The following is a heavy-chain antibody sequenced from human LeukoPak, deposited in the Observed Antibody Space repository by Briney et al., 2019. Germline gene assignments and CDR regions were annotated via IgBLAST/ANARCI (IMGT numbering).Heavy chain of an antibody. D-gene: IGHD3-3*01. CDR3: ARHGSGYYRFEY. J-gene: IGHJ4*02. V-gene: IGHV4-34*01. CDR1: GGSFSGYY. Sequence: SETLSLTCAVYGGSFSGYYWSWIRQPPGKGLEWIGEINQSGSTNYNPSLKSRVTISVDTSKNQFSLKLSSVTAADTAVYYCARHGSGYYRFEYWGQGTLVTVSS. CDR2: INQSGST.